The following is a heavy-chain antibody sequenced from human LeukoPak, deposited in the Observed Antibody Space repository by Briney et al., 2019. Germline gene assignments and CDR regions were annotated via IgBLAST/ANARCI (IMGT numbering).Heavy chain of an antibody. J-gene: IGHJ4*02. CDR1: GFTFSSYN. CDR3: ARVGGHCTSTSCPPPDY. D-gene: IGHD2-2*01. V-gene: IGHV3-21*01. CDR2: IDSSSRYI. Sequence: GGSLRPSCAASGFTFSSYNMDWVRQAPGKGLEWVSFIDSSSRYIYQADSVKGRFTISRDNAKSSVFLQMNSLRAEDTAVYYCARVGGHCTSTSCPPPDYWGQGTLVTVSS.